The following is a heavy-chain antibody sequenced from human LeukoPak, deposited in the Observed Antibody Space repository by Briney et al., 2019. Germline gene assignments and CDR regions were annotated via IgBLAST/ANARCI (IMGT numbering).Heavy chain of an antibody. D-gene: IGHD1-1*01. Sequence: ASVKVSCKASGYTFSGYPIHWVRQVPGQGLEWIGRIHPNSGDTYYAQKFQGRVTITRDTSINTAYMDLSRLTSHDTAVFYCARDGNNWSSLHYWGQGTLVTVSS. V-gene: IGHV1-2*06. CDR2: IHPNSGDT. CDR3: ARDGNNWSSLHY. CDR1: GYTFSGYP. J-gene: IGHJ4*02.